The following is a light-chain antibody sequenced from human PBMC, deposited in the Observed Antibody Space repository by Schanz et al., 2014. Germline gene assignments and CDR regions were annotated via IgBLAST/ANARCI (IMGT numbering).Light chain of an antibody. Sequence: QSALTQPASVSGSPGQSITISCTGTSSDIGGYDYVSWYRQYPGKAPKLMIYDVFNRPSGVSHRFTGSKSDNTATLTISGLQAEDEADYYCSSYTRGTTLVVFGGGTKLTVL. CDR2: DVF. CDR3: SSYTRGTTLVV. V-gene: IGLV2-14*01. J-gene: IGLJ2*01. CDR1: SSDIGGYDY.